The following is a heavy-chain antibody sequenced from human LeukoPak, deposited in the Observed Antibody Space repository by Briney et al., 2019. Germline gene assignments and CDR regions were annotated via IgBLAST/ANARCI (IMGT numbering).Heavy chain of an antibody. J-gene: IGHJ4*02. CDR3: ARWGSIAVARFEY. CDR1: GGSTRRYY. Sequence: PSDTQSLPCTVSGGSTRRYYWSWPRHPTGRGREWIRYIYYGVSTNYKPSLTSRVNISVDTSKNQFSLYMTSVTAADTAVYYCARWGSIAVARFEYWGQGTLVTV. CDR2: IYYGVST. V-gene: IGHV4-59*07. D-gene: IGHD6-6*01.